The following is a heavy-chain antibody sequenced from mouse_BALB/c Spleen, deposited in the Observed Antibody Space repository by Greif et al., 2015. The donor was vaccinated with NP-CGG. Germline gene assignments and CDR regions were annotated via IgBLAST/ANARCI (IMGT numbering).Heavy chain of an antibody. CDR2: IWRGGST. Sequence: QVQLQQSGPGLVQPSQSLSITCTVSGFSLTSYGVHWVRQSPGKGLEWLGVIWRGGSTDYNAAFISRLSISKDNSKSXVFFKMNSLQANDTAIYYCARNWDYWGQGTTLTVSS. CDR1: GFSLTSYG. J-gene: IGHJ2*01. CDR3: ARNWDY. V-gene: IGHV2-2*02.